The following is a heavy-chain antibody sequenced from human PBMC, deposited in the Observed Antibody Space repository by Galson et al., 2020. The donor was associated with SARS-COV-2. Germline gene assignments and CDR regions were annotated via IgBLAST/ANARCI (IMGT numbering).Heavy chain of an antibody. CDR3: ARKKYYYGSGKSSPFDY. V-gene: IGHV3-20*04. CDR2: INWNGGST. CDR1: GFTFDDYG. D-gene: IGHD3-10*01. Sequence: GGSLRLSCAASGFTFDDYGMSWVRQAPGKGLEWVSGINWNGGSTGYADSVKGRFTISRDNAKNSLYLQMNSLRAEDTALYYCARKKYYYGSGKSSPFDYWGQGTLVTVSS. J-gene: IGHJ4*02.